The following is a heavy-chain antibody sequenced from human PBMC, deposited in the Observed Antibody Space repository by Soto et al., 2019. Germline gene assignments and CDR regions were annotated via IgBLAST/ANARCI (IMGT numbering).Heavy chain of an antibody. Sequence: QVQLVQSGAEVKKPGASVKVSCKASGYTFTSYGISWVRQAPGQGLEWMGWISAYNGNTNYAQKLQGTVTMTTDPYTSTAYMELRSLRSDAPAVYYCARDKGDGSGSYYGFWGQGTLVTVSS. CDR2: ISAYNGNT. D-gene: IGHD3-10*01. CDR1: GYTFTSYG. CDR3: ARDKGDGSGSYYGF. V-gene: IGHV1-18*01. J-gene: IGHJ4*02.